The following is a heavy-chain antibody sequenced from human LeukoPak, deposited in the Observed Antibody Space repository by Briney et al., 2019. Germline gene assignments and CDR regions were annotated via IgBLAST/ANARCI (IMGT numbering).Heavy chain of an antibody. Sequence: GGSLRLSCAASGFTFSSYSMNWVRQAPGKGLEWVSAISGGGGSTYYADSVKGRFTISRDNSKNTLYLQMNSLRAEDTAVYYCAKDPGGSYFSAFDIWGQGTMVTVSS. CDR3: AKDPGGSYFSAFDI. D-gene: IGHD1-26*01. CDR2: ISGGGGST. CDR1: GFTFSSYS. J-gene: IGHJ3*02. V-gene: IGHV3-23*01.